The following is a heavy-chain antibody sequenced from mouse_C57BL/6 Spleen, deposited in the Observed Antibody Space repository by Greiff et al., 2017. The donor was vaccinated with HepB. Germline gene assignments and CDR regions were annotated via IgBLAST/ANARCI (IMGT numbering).Heavy chain of an antibody. CDR2: IDPSDSET. V-gene: IGHV1-52*01. Sequence: QVQLQQPGAELVRPGSSVKLSCKASGYTFTSYWMHWVKQRPIQGLEWIGNIDPSDSETHYNQKFKDKATLTVDKSSCTAYMQLRSLTSEDSAVYYCASYYYGNYNWYFDVWGTGTTVTVSS. CDR1: GYTFTSYW. J-gene: IGHJ1*03. D-gene: IGHD2-1*01. CDR3: ASYYYGNYNWYFDV.